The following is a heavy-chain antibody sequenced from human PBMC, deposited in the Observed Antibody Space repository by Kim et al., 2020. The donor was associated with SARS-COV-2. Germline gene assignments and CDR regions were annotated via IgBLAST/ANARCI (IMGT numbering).Heavy chain of an antibody. Sequence: GGSLRLSCAASGFTFSRYGMHWVRQAPVTGLEWVSVISYDGSEKYYGDSVKGRFTISRDNSKNTLFLQMNSLRAEDTAVYYCAKAVGGGSYNTADYWGQGTLVTVSS. J-gene: IGHJ4*02. CDR3: AKAVGGGSYNTADY. CDR1: GFTFSRYG. CDR2: ISYDGSEK. V-gene: IGHV3-30*18. D-gene: IGHD1-26*01.